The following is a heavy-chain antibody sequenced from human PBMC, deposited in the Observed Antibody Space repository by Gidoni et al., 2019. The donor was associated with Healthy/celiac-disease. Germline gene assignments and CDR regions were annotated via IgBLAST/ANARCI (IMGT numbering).Heavy chain of an antibody. J-gene: IGHJ4*02. CDR2: ISYDGSNK. CDR3: ARDSLGY. CDR1: GFTFSSYA. Sequence: QVQLVESGGGVVQPGRSLRLSCAASGFTFSSYAMHWVRQAPGKGLEWVAVISYDGSNKYYADSVKGRFTISRDNSKNTLYLQMNSLRAEDTAAYYCARDSLGYWGQGTLVTVSS. V-gene: IGHV3-30-3*01. D-gene: IGHD3-16*01.